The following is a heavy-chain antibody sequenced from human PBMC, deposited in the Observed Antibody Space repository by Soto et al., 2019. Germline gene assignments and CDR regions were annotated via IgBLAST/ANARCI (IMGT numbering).Heavy chain of an antibody. CDR2: IYPGDSAT. D-gene: IGHD6-25*01. CDR3: ARHPCSGCAIDY. J-gene: IGHJ4*02. Sequence: PGESLKISCKGSGYRFTSYWIGWVRQMPGKGLEWMGIIYPGDSATRYSPSFQGQVTISADKSISTAYLQWSSLRAADTAMYYCARHPCSGCAIDYWGQGTMVTVSS. V-gene: IGHV5-51*01. CDR1: GYRFTSYW.